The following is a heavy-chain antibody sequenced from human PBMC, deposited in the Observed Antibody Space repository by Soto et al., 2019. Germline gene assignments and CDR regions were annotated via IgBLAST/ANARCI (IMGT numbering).Heavy chain of an antibody. Sequence: QVQLVQSGGEVQKPGASVKVSCKASGYTFSNYGISWVRQAPGQGLEWMGWISGYNGNTNYAQKFQGRVTMTTDTSTTTAYMELRSLRSDDTAIYYCARVPFIAADGGVDYWGQGTLVTVSS. CDR2: ISGYNGNT. J-gene: IGHJ4*02. CDR3: ARVPFIAADGGVDY. V-gene: IGHV1-18*01. D-gene: IGHD2-15*01. CDR1: GYTFSNYG.